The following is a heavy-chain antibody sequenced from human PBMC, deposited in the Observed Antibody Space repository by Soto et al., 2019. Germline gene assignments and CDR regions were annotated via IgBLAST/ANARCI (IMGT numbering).Heavy chain of an antibody. CDR1: GGTFSSYA. Sequence: GASVKVSCKASGGTFSSYATSWVRQAPGQGLEWMGGIIPIFGTANYAQKFQGRVTITADESTSTAYMEPSSLRSEDTAVYYCARDYPADDIVVVPAAKPYYYYGMDVWGQGTTVTVSS. CDR3: ARDYPADDIVVVPAAKPYYYYGMDV. V-gene: IGHV1-69*13. J-gene: IGHJ6*02. CDR2: IIPIFGTA. D-gene: IGHD2-2*01.